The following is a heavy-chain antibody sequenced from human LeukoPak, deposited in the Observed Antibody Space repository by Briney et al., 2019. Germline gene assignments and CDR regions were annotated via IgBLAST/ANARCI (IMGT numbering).Heavy chain of an antibody. D-gene: IGHD1-1*01. J-gene: IGHJ4*02. CDR2: IRGGGEI. CDR3: AKANWISNADAVW. V-gene: IGHV3-23*01. Sequence: GGSLRLSCTASGFSFSDYAMSWVRQAPARGPGWVSSIRGGGEIFYADFVKGRCTLSRDDSRNTVYLQLNDLRVEDTAIYYCAKANWISNADAVWWGQGTQVTVSS. CDR1: GFSFSDYA.